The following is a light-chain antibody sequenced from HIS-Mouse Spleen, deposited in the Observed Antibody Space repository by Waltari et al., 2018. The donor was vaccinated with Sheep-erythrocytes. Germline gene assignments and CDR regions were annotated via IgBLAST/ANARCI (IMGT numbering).Light chain of an antibody. J-gene: IGLJ1*01. CDR2: AVS. CDR1: SRSVGGYNY. CDR3: CSYAGSYNHV. V-gene: IGLV2-11*01. Sequence: QPRSVSGSPGQSVTISCTGTSRSVGGYNYVSCNHQHPGKAPKLMIYAVSKRPSGVPDRFSGSKSGNTASLTISGLQAEDEADYYCCSYAGSYNHVFATGTKVTVL.